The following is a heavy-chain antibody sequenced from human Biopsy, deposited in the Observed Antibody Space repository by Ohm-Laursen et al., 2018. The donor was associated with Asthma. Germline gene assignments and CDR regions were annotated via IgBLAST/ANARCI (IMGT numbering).Heavy chain of an antibody. CDR1: GGTFNTYV. Sequence: ALVKVSCKSLGGTFNTYVIGWVRQAPGHGLEWMGGINSVFGTTTYPQKFQDRVTITADDSTSTVYMELSSLRSEDTAVYYCARKAGSCISRTCYSLDFWGQGTLVTVSS. CDR3: ARKAGSCISRTCYSLDF. CDR2: INSVFGTT. J-gene: IGHJ4*02. V-gene: IGHV1-69*13. D-gene: IGHD2-2*01.